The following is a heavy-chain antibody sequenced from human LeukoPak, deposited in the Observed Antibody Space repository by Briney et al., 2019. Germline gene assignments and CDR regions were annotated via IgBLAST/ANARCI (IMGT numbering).Heavy chain of an antibody. V-gene: IGHV3-23*01. J-gene: IGHJ4*02. Sequence: GGSLGLSCAASGFTFTIYALSGVRQAPGRGLGGVSIISGSGGSTYYADSVKGRFTISRDNSKNTLYLQMHSLRADDTAVYYCAKAAPVTPFYFDYWGQGTLVTVSS. D-gene: IGHD4-4*01. CDR2: ISGSGGST. CDR1: GFTFTIYA. CDR3: AKAAPVTPFYFDY.